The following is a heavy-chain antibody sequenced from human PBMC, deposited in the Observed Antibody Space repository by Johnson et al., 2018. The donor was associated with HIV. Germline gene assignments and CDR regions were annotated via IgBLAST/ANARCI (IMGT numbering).Heavy chain of an antibody. J-gene: IGHJ3*02. CDR1: GFTFSSYA. Sequence: QVQLVESGGGVVQPGRSLRLSCAASGFTFSSYAMHWVRQAPGKGLEWVAFIRYDGDNKYYVDSVKGRFTISRDNSKNTLYLQMNSMRPEDTAVYYCAKERRAFDIWGQGTMVTVSS. CDR3: AKERRAFDI. CDR2: IRYDGDNK. V-gene: IGHV3-30*02.